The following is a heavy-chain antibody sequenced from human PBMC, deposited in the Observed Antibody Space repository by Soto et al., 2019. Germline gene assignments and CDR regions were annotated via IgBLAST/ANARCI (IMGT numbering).Heavy chain of an antibody. D-gene: IGHD6-6*01. CDR1: GFTFTSYG. CDR3: ARGGADRPGY. V-gene: IGHV3-48*02. Sequence: EVQLVQSGGGLVQPGGSLRLSCAASGFTFTSYGMNWVRQAPGKGLEWVSYISGGSGTIAYADSIKGRFTISRDNAKNSLYLQMNSLRDDDTAVYFCARGGADRPGYWGQGTLVTVSS. CDR2: ISGGSGTI. J-gene: IGHJ4*02.